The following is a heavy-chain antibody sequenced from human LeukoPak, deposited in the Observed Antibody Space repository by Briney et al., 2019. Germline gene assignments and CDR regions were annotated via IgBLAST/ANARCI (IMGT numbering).Heavy chain of an antibody. CDR1: GGSITNYY. D-gene: IGHD1-26*01. Sequence: SETLSLTCTVSGGSITNYYWTWIRQPPGKGLEWIGYIHYSGSTNYNPSLKSRVTISVDTSKNQFSLKLSSVTAADTAVYYCARGKVGATSATTYYFDYWGQGTLVTVSS. V-gene: IGHV4-59*01. CDR2: IHYSGST. J-gene: IGHJ4*02. CDR3: ARGKVGATSATTYYFDY.